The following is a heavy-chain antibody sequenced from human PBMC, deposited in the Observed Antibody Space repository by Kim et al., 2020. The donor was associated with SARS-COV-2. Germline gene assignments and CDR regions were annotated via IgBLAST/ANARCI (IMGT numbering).Heavy chain of an antibody. J-gene: IGHJ4*02. CDR1: GFTFDDYA. D-gene: IGHD1-26*01. CDR2: ISWNSGSI. CDR3: AKPTRSTTNTRDYFDY. V-gene: IGHV3-9*01. Sequence: GGSLRLSCAASGFTFDDYAMHWVRQAPGKGLEWVSGISWNSGSIGYADSVKGRFTISRDNAKNSLYLQMNSLRAEDTALYYCAKPTRSTTNTRDYFDYWGQGTLVTVSS.